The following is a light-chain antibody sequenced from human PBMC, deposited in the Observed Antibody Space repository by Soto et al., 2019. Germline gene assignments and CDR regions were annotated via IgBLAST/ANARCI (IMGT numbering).Light chain of an antibody. CDR2: EVN. Sequence: QSALTQPASVSGSPGQSITISCTGSSSDVAGYNYVSWYQQHPGKAPKLMIYEVNYRPSGVSNRFSGSKSGNTASLTISGLQAEDEADYYCSAYTSSDTGVFGTGTKLTVL. J-gene: IGLJ1*01. CDR3: SAYTSSDTGV. V-gene: IGLV2-14*01. CDR1: SSDVAGYNY.